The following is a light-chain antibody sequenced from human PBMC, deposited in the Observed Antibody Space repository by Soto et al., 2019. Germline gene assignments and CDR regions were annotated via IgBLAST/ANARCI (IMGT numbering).Light chain of an antibody. V-gene: IGKV1-5*03. CDR1: QSISSW. CDR2: KAS. Sequence: DIQMTQSPSTLSASVGDRVTITCRASQSISSWLAWYQQKPGKAPKLLIYKASSLESGVPSRFSGSGSGTELTLTISSLQPDDFATYYCQQYNSYRRTFGQGIKVEIK. CDR3: QQYNSYRRT. J-gene: IGKJ1*01.